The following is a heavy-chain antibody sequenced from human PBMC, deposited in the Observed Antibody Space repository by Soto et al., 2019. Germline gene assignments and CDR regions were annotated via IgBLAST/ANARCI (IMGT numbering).Heavy chain of an antibody. CDR3: ARGVVVPAATPEYYFDY. CDR2: IYYSGST. Sequence: PSETLSLTCTVSGGPISSGGYYWSWIRQHPGKGLEWIGYIYYSGSTYYNPSLKSRVTISVDTSKNQFSLKLSSVTAADTAVYYCARGVVVPAATPEYYFDYWGQGTLVTVSS. D-gene: IGHD2-2*01. V-gene: IGHV4-31*03. CDR1: GGPISSGGYY. J-gene: IGHJ4*02.